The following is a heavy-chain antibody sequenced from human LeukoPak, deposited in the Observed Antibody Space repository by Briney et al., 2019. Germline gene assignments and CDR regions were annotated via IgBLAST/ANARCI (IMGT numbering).Heavy chain of an antibody. CDR1: GFTFDDYA. D-gene: IGHD6-13*01. J-gene: IGHJ4*02. CDR2: ISWNSGSI. Sequence: GGSLRLSCAASGFTFDDYAMHWVRQAPGKGLEWVSGISWNSGSIGYADSVKGRFTISRDNAKNSLYLQMNSLRAEDTALYYCAKGSSSSPRGGMDVWGQGTLVTVSS. CDR3: AKGSSSSPRGGMDV. V-gene: IGHV3-9*01.